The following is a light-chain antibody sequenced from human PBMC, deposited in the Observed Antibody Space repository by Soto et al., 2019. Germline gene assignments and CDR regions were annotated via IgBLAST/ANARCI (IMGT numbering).Light chain of an antibody. CDR1: QDIRNY. Sequence: DIQMTQSPSSLSKSVGDRGTMTCRASQDIRNYVAWYQQKPGEVPKLLIYAASTLQSGVPARFSGGGFGTDFTLTISSLRPEDVAAYYCQRYHSALLTFGPGTKVDLK. CDR3: QRYHSALLT. V-gene: IGKV1-27*01. J-gene: IGKJ3*01. CDR2: AAS.